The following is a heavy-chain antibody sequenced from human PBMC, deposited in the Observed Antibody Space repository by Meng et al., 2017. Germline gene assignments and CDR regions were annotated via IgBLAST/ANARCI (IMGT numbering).Heavy chain of an antibody. Sequence: SVKVSCKASGGTFSSYAISWVRQAPGQGLEWMGGIIPIFGTANYAQKFQGRVTITTDESTSTAYMELSSLRSEDTAVYYCARERSSGCCTYYFDYWGQGARVTVSS. V-gene: IGHV1-69*05. J-gene: IGHJ4*02. D-gene: IGHD6-19*01. CDR3: ARERSSGCCTYYFDY. CDR1: GGTFSSYA. CDR2: IIPIFGTA.